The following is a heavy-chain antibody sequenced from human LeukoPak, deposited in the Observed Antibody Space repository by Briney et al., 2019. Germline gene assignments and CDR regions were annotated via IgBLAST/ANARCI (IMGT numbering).Heavy chain of an antibody. J-gene: IGHJ5*02. CDR3: GRDITNGTTRFDP. CDR1: GYTFISYA. D-gene: IGHD1-1*01. V-gene: IGHV1-3*01. Sequence: GASVKVSCKASGYTFISYAIHWVRQAPGQRLEWMGWIHGGTGNTKYSQKFQGRVTITRDTSANTVYMELSRLRPEDTAVYYCGRDITNGTTRFDPWGQGTLVNGSP. CDR2: IHGGTGNT.